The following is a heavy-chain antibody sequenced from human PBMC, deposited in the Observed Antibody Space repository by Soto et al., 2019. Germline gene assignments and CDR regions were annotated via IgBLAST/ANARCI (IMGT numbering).Heavy chain of an antibody. CDR2: ITTDKGKT. V-gene: IGHV1-18*01. CDR3: ASRSPAFDY. Sequence: QVQLVQSGPEVKKPGASVKVSCKTSGYTFTSYGISWVRQAPGQGLEWMGWITTDKGKTTYAQKYQGRVTMTTDTCTSTAYMGMRRLRSDDTAVYYCASRSPAFDYWGQGTLVTVSS. J-gene: IGHJ4*02. CDR1: GYTFTSYG.